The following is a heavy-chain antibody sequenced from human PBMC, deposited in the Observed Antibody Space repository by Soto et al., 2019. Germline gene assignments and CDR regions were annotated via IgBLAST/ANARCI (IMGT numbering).Heavy chain of an antibody. CDR2: AGNKAHSFTT. CDR3: VRLDGSYYPYF. J-gene: IGHJ4*02. CDR1: GFTFSDHY. Sequence: EVQLVESGGGLVQPGGSLRLSCAASGFTFSDHYMDWVRQAPGKGLEWVGRAGNKAHSFTTEYAASVKGRFTISRDDSKNSLYLQMNSLKTEDTAVYYGVRLDGSYYPYFRGQGTLFTVSS. V-gene: IGHV3-72*01. D-gene: IGHD1-26*01.